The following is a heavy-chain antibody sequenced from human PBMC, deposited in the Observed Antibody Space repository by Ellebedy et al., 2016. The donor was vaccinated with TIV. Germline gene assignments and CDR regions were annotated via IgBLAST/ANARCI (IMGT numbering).Heavy chain of an antibody. CDR2: INPNSGGT. J-gene: IGHJ6*02. CDR3: ARGPHYYYYAMDV. V-gene: IGHV1-2*02. Sequence: ASVKVSCKASGYTFSAYYMHWVRQAPGQGLEWMGWINPNSGGTNYAQKFQGRVTMTRDTSISTAYMELSRLRSDDTAVYYCARGPHYYYYAMDVWGQGTTVTVSS. CDR1: GYTFSAYY.